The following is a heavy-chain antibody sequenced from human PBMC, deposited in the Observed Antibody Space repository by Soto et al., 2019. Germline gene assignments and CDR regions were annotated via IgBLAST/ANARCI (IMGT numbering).Heavy chain of an antibody. CDR1: GFPFSSYG. Sequence: QVQLVESGGGVVQPGRSLRLSCAASGFPFSSYGMHWVRQAPGKGLDWVALISYDGSKKYYADSVKGRFTISRDNSKQTLYLQMTSLRAEDTAVHYCAGGQYSFDYCGQGTLVSVSS. CDR3: AGGQYSFDY. D-gene: IGHD2-15*01. J-gene: IGHJ4*02. V-gene: IGHV3-30*03. CDR2: ISYDGSKK.